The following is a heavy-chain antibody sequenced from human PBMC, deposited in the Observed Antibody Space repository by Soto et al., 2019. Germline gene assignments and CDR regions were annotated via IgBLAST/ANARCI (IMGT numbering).Heavy chain of an antibody. V-gene: IGHV3-48*02. Sequence: EVQLLESGGGLVQPGGSLRLSCAASGFTFSSYSMNWVRQAPGKGLEWVSYISSSSSTIYYADSVKGRFTISRDNAKKSLYLQMNSLRYDDTAVYDGAREGARKRFDYYYGMDVWCQGTTVTVSS. CDR3: AREGARKRFDYYYGMDV. CDR1: GFTFSSYS. J-gene: IGHJ6*02. D-gene: IGHD3-16*01. CDR2: ISSSSSTI.